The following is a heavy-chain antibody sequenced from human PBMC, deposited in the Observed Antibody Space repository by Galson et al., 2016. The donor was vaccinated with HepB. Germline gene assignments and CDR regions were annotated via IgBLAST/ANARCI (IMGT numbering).Heavy chain of an antibody. Sequence: SLRLSCATSGFTFNNYGFHWVRQAPGKGLEWVAVIWYDGSKEFYADYAKGRFTISRDDSKNTLFLQMNSLRGEDTALYYCARGRSSAGYYGLDVWGQGILVTVSS. CDR2: IWYDGSKE. V-gene: IGHV3-33*02. CDR3: ARGRSSAGYYGLDV. J-gene: IGHJ6*02. D-gene: IGHD6-25*01. CDR1: GFTFNNYG.